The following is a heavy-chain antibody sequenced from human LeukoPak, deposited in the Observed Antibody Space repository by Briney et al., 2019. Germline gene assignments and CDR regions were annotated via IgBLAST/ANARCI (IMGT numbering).Heavy chain of an antibody. D-gene: IGHD2-8*01. J-gene: IGHJ4*01. CDR3: TSGGMVSGDY. CDR1: GGSLNSYY. V-gene: IGHV4-59*01. CDR2: IYYSGST. Sequence: SETLSLTCTVSGGSLNSYYWSWIRQPPGKGLECIGYIYYSGSTNYNPSLKSRGTISRDTSKNQFSLKLRSVTAADTAVYYCTSGGMVSGDYWGHGTLVTVSS.